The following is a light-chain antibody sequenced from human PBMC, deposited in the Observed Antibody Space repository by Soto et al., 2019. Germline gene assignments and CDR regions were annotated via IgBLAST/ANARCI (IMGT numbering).Light chain of an antibody. Sequence: QSVLTQPPSAPGTPGQRVTISCSGSGSNIGSKSVNWYQQLPGAAPKLLIYADNQRPSGVPDRFSASKSGTSASLAISGLQSQDEADYYCAAWDVTLNGWVFGGGTKLTVL. CDR1: GSNIGSKS. CDR3: AAWDVTLNGWV. CDR2: ADN. J-gene: IGLJ3*02. V-gene: IGLV1-44*01.